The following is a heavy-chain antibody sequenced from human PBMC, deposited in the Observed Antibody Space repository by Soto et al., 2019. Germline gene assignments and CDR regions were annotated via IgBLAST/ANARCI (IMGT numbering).Heavy chain of an antibody. Sequence: ASVKVSCKASGYTFTSYYMHWVRQAPGQGLEWMGIINPSGGSTSYAQKFQGRVTMTRDTSTSTVYMELSSLRSEDTAVYYCAREDLYRAVAANNAEYFQHWGQGTLVTVSS. CDR2: INPSGGST. CDR1: GYTFTSYY. D-gene: IGHD6-19*01. V-gene: IGHV1-46*03. CDR3: AREDLYRAVAANNAEYFQH. J-gene: IGHJ1*01.